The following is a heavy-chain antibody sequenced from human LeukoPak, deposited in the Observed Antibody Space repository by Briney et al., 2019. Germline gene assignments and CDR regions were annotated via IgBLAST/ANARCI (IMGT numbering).Heavy chain of an antibody. V-gene: IGHV3-7*01. D-gene: IGHD1-1*01. CDR1: GFTFSSNW. CDR2: IKEDGSEK. CDR3: AKDTPVAGYDY. J-gene: IGHJ4*02. Sequence: GGSLRLSCAASGFTFSSNWMTWVRQAPGKGLEWVANIKEDGSEKYYVDSVKGRFTISRDNAKNSLYLQMNSRRADHTAVYYCAKDTPVAGYDYWGQGTLVTVSS.